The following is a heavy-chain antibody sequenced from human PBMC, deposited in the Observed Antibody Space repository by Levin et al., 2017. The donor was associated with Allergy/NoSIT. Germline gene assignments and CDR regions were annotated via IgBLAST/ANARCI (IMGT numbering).Heavy chain of an antibody. D-gene: IGHD5-18*01. CDR2: IIPIFGTA. CDR1: GGTFSSYA. V-gene: IGHV1-69*13. Sequence: ASVKVSCKASGGTFSSYAISWVRQAPGQGLEWMGGIIPIFGTANYAQKFQGRVTITADESTSTAYMELSSLRSEDTAVYYCARSISYSYGYRNGLLYFDYWGQGTLVTVSS. CDR3: ARSISYSYGYRNGLLYFDY. J-gene: IGHJ4*02.